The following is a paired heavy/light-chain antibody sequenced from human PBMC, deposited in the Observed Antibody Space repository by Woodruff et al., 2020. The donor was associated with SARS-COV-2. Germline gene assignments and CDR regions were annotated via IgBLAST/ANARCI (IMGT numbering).Heavy chain of an antibody. CDR2: LDYSGNT. D-gene: IGHD7-27*01. CDR3: ARQPHLGPLNWFDP. V-gene: IGHV4-39*01. J-gene: IGHJ5*02. CDR1: GVSFSSTSSY. Sequence: QLQVQESGPGLVKPSETLSLTCSVSGVSFSSTSSYWGWLRQPPGKGLEWIGTIGTLDYSGNTYYNPSLKSRVTISVDSSKRQLSLKLSSVTAADTAVYYCARQPHLGPLNWFDPWGQGALVTVSS.
Light chain of an antibody. V-gene: IGLV3-21*02. Sequence: SYVLTQPPSVSVAPGQTATVTCGGSNIETFSVHWYQQRPGQAPLLVLYADSDRPSGIPERFSGSNSGNTATLTISRVEAGDEADYFCQVWDSSSDLAVFGGGTKLTVL. CDR3: QVWDSSSDLAV. CDR1: NIETFS. CDR2: ADS. J-gene: IGLJ3*02.